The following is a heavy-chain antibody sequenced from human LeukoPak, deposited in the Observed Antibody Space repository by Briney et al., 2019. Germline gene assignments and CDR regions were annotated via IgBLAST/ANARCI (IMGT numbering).Heavy chain of an antibody. CDR3: VRDHAGIVLPAAVGAH. CDR2: IRGGSDFI. D-gene: IGHD2-2*01. Sequence: GGSLRLSCAASGFTLRDYSMTWVRQAPGKGLEWVSSIRGGSDFIYHADSVKGRFTVSRDNAKNSLYLQMNSLRAEDTAVYYCVRDHAGIVLPAAVGAHWGQGTLVTVSS. CDR1: GFTLRDYS. V-gene: IGHV3-21*01. J-gene: IGHJ4*02.